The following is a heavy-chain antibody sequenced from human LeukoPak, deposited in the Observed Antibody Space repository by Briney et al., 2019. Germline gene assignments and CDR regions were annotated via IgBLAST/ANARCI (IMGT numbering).Heavy chain of an antibody. J-gene: IGHJ4*02. V-gene: IGHV3-48*01. CDR1: GFTFSSYS. CDR3: ARGGTAVARGEY. Sequence: GGSLRLSCAASGFTFSSYSMNWVRQAPGKGLEWVSYISNSGSTTYYADSVKGRFTISRDNAKNSLYLQMNSLRVEDTAVYYRARGGTAVARGEYWGQGTLVTVSS. CDR2: ISNSGSTT. D-gene: IGHD6-19*01.